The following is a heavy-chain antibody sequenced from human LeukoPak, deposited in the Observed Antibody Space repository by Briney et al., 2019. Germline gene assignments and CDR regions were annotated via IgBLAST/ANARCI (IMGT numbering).Heavy chain of an antibody. D-gene: IGHD6-19*01. CDR2: INPRGTAT. J-gene: IGHJ4*02. CDR1: GYSFTSHY. V-gene: IGHV1-46*01. Sequence: GASVKVSCKASGYSFTSHYMHWVRQAPGQGLEWMGLINPRGTATRYAESFQGRLTLTRDLSTSTDYMELSSLRSDDTAVYFCARTVSTAVAGKALDYWGQGTLVTVSS. CDR3: ARTVSTAVAGKALDY.